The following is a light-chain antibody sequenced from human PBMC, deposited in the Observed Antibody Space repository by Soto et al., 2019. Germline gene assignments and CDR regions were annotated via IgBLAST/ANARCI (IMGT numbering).Light chain of an antibody. V-gene: IGKV1-33*01. CDR2: DAS. J-gene: IGKJ3*01. CDR1: QDIRNY. Sequence: DIQMTQSPSSLSASVGDRVTITCQASQDIRNYLSWYQQKPGKAPKLLIYDASNLETGVPSRFSGSGSGTDFTFTINSLQPEDIATYSCQQYQNLPFTFGPGTKVDI. CDR3: QQYQNLPFT.